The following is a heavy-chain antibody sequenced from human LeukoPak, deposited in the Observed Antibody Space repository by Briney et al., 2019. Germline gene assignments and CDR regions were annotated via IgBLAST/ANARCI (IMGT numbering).Heavy chain of an antibody. CDR1: GGSIYSSY. D-gene: IGHD2-2*01. J-gene: IGHJ5*02. CDR2: VHYAEGS. Sequence: SETLSLTCLVSGGSIYSSYWSWIRQSPGKGLEWIGYVHYAEGSYYNPSLKSRVTLSVDTSKNQFSLRLNSVTAADTAVYYCARRLTQYDCFDPWGQGILVTVSS. CDR3: ARRLTQYDCFDP. V-gene: IGHV4-59*01.